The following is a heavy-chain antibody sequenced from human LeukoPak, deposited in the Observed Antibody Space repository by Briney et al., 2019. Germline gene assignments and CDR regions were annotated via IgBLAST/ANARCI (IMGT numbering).Heavy chain of an antibody. Sequence: SETLSLTCTVSGGSISSSSYYWGWIRQPPGKGLEWFGSIYYSGSTYYNPSLKSRVTISVDTSKNQFSLKLSSVTAADTAVYYCARGAFGGYSYGANYYYYGMDVWGQGTTVTVSS. V-gene: IGHV4-39*01. CDR1: GGSISSSSYY. J-gene: IGHJ6*02. D-gene: IGHD5-18*01. CDR3: ARGAFGGYSYGANYYYYGMDV. CDR2: IYYSGST.